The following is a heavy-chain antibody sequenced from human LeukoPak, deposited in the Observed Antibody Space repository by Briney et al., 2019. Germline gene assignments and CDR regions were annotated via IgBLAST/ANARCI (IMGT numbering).Heavy chain of an antibody. CDR1: GFPFSTYT. V-gene: IGHV3-21*01. CDR3: ARDRRYFDTGGLGGPDY. Sequence: GGSLRLSCAASGFPFSTYTMNWVRQAPGKGLQWISSISSSSSYIYYADSMKGRFTISRDNAKNSLFLQMNNLRAEDTAVYYCARDRRYFDTGGLGGPDYWGQGTLITVSS. D-gene: IGHD2-8*02. CDR2: ISSSSSYI. J-gene: IGHJ4*02.